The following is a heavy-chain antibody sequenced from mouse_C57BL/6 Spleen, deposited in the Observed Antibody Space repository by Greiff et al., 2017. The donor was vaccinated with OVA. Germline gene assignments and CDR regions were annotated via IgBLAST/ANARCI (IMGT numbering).Heavy chain of an antibody. CDR3: MRHEVVSWAMDY. Sequence: GGGLVQPKGSLKLSCAASGFSFNTYAMNWVRQAPGKGLEWVARIRSKSNNYATYYADSVKDRFTISRDDSESMLYLQMNNLKAEDTAMYYCMRHEVVSWAMDYWGQGTSVTVSS. J-gene: IGHJ4*01. V-gene: IGHV10-1*01. D-gene: IGHD1-1*01. CDR2: IRSKSNNYAT. CDR1: GFSFNTYA.